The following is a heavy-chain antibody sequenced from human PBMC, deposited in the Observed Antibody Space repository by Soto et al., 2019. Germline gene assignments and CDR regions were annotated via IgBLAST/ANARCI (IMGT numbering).Heavy chain of an antibody. CDR2: ISYDGSNK. D-gene: IGHD3-10*01. CDR3: AKSLWFGEYYFDY. CDR1: GFTFSSYG. Sequence: QVQLVESGGGVVQPGRSLRLSCAASGFTFSSYGMHWVRQAPGKGLEWVAVISYDGSNKYYADSVKGRFTISRDNSKNTLYLQMNSLRAEDTAVYYCAKSLWFGEYYFDYWGQGTLVTVSP. V-gene: IGHV3-30*18. J-gene: IGHJ4*02.